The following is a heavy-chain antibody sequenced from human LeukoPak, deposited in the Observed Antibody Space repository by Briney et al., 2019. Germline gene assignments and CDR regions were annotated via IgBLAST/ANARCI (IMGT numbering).Heavy chain of an antibody. CDR3: ARDIVWLQMEY. V-gene: IGHV3-7*01. D-gene: IGHD5-24*01. CDR1: GVFFSSYW. Sequence: GGALRLSCADSGVFFSSYWMSWVSEAPGKGVGWVARIGKDGSEKSYVDSVKGGFTISRESARNPLYLQMSSLRVDDTAVYYCARDIVWLQMEYWGQGTLVSVSS. CDR2: IGKDGSEK. J-gene: IGHJ4*02.